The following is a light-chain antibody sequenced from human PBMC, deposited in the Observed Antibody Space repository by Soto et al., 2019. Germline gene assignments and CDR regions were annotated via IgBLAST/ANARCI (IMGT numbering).Light chain of an antibody. Sequence: DIQMTQSPSSLSASVGDRVTIPCRASQNINNFLNWYQQKPGKAPNLLIYAASSLQSGVPSRFSGSGSGTEFTLTISSLQPEDFATYYCQQSYSIPYTFGQGTKLEIK. CDR3: QQSYSIPYT. V-gene: IGKV1-39*01. CDR2: AAS. J-gene: IGKJ2*01. CDR1: QNINNF.